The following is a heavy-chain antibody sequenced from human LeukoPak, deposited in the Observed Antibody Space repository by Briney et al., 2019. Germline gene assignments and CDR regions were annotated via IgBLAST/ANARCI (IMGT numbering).Heavy chain of an antibody. CDR2: ISSSGSTM. J-gene: IGHJ6*03. D-gene: IGHD3-9*01. V-gene: IGHV3-11*01. Sequence: GGSLRLCCAASGFTFSDYYMSWIRQAPGKGLEWVSYISSSGSTMYYADSVKGRFTISRDNAKNSLYLQMNSLRAEDTAVYYCARPLSKPDYYYYMDVWGKGTTVTISS. CDR1: GFTFSDYY. CDR3: ARPLSKPDYYYYMDV.